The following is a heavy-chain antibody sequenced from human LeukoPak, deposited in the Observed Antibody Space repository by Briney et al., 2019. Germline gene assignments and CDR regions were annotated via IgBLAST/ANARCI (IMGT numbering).Heavy chain of an antibody. CDR1: VYSFTNYY. V-gene: IGHV1-46*01. D-gene: IGHD3-10*01. CDR3: ARGGFTTRVRGVIITLDAFDI. J-gene: IGHJ3*02. Sequence: GASVKDSCKASVYSFTNYYLHWVRQAPGQGFERMGIINPGVGTTTYAQKFQGRVTMTRDTSTSTVYMELSSLRSEDTAVYYCARGGFTTRVRGVIITLDAFDIWGQGTMVTVSS. CDR2: INPGVGTT.